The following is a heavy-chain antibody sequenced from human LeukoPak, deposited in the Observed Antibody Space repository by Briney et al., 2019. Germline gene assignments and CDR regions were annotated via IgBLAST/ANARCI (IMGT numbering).Heavy chain of an antibody. CDR2: IRNDGSNS. J-gene: IGHJ4*02. CDR1: ALTFNSCG. V-gene: IGHV3-30*02. Sequence: GGSLRLSCAASALTFNSCGMHWVRQAPGKGLEWVAFIRNDGSNSYYTDSVKGRFTISRDNSKNTLYLQMNSLRPEDTAVYYCAKDRSYYDSGGFRNFDYWGQGTLVTVSS. D-gene: IGHD3-22*01. CDR3: AKDRSYYDSGGFRNFDY.